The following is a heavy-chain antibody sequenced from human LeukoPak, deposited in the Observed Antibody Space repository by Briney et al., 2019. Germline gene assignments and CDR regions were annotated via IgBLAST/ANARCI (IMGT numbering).Heavy chain of an antibody. Sequence: ASETLSLTCAVYGGSFSGYYWSWIRQPPGKGLEWIGEINHSGSTNYNPSLKSRVTISVDTSKNQFSLKLTSVTAADTAVYFCARLGSYHDFWGQGALVTVSS. V-gene: IGHV4-34*01. J-gene: IGHJ4*02. D-gene: IGHD1-26*01. CDR1: GGSFSGYY. CDR3: ARLGSYHDF. CDR2: INHSGST.